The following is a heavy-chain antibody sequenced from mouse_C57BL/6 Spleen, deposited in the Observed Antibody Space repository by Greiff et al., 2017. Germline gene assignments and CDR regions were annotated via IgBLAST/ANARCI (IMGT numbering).Heavy chain of an antibody. CDR1: GYTVTSYW. D-gene: IGHD1-1*01. CDR3: AIEGITTVVATDY. CDR2: IHPSDSDT. Sequence: QVQLQQPGAELVKPGASVKVSCKASGYTVTSYWMHWVKQRPGQGLEWIGRIHPSDSDTNYNQKFKGKATLTVDKSSSTAYMQLSSLTSEDSAVYYCAIEGITTVVATDYWGQGTTLTVSS. J-gene: IGHJ2*01. V-gene: IGHV1-74*01.